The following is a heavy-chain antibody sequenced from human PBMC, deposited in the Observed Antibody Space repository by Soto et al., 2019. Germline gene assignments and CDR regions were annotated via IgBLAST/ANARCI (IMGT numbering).Heavy chain of an antibody. CDR2: IFYLGSS. J-gene: IGHJ5*02. CDR3: ARHSLALRKNNWFDP. Sequence: SETLSLTCTISGDSIISSDFYWGWVRQPPGKGLEWIGSIFYLGSSYYNPSLKSRVTMSVDTSKNQFSLRLRSVTAADTALYFCARHSLALRKNNWFDPWGQGIMVTVSS. CDR1: GDSIISSDFY. D-gene: IGHD3-3*02. V-gene: IGHV4-39*01.